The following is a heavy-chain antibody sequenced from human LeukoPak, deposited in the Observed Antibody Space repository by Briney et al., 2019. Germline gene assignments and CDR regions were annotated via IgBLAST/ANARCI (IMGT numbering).Heavy chain of an antibody. Sequence: PGRSVSLSCAASGFICYDYAMQWLRHAPGEGREGGSGISWSSGSIIYADSVRGRFTISRDNAKNSLYLQINSLRAEDTALYYCAKDMSCSGGSCYSPLAYWGQGTLVTVSS. CDR3: AKDMSCSGGSCYSPLAY. D-gene: IGHD2-15*01. CDR2: ISWSSGSI. J-gene: IGHJ4*02. CDR1: GFICYDYA. V-gene: IGHV3-9*01.